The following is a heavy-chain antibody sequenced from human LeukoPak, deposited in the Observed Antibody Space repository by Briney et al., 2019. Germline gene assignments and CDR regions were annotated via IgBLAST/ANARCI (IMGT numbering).Heavy chain of an antibody. D-gene: IGHD6-25*01. V-gene: IGHV4-39*01. Sequence: SETLSLTCTVSSGSISSSSHYWGWIRQPPGKGLEWVGSIHYSENTYYNPSLKSRVTISVDTSKNQFSLKLSSLTAADTAVYYCVRTAGYFDYWGQGTLVTVSS. CDR2: IHYSENT. CDR1: SGSISSSSHY. J-gene: IGHJ4*02. CDR3: VRTAGYFDY.